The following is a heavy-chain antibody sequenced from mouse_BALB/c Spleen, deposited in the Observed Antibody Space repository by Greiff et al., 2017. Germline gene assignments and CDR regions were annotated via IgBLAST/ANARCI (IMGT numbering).Heavy chain of an antibody. CDR2: IWAGGST. D-gene: IGHD1-1*01. Sequence: VQGVESGPGLVAPSQSLSITCTVSGFSLTSYGVHWVRQPPGKGLEWLGVIWAGGSTNYNSALMSRMSISKDNSKSQVFLKMNSLQTDDTAMYYCARDTTVVGEYYFDYWGQGTTLTVSS. J-gene: IGHJ2*01. CDR3: ARDTTVVGEYYFDY. V-gene: IGHV2-9*02. CDR1: GFSLTSYG.